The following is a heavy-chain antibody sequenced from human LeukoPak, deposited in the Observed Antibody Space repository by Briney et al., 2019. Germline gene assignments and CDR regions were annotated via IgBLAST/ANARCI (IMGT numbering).Heavy chain of an antibody. V-gene: IGHV4-34*01. CDR3: ARGHVQYNWFDS. D-gene: IGHD4-11*01. CDR2: INHSGST. J-gene: IGHJ5*01. CDR1: GGSFSGYY. Sequence: SETLSLTCAVYGGSFSGYYWSWIRQPPGKGLEWIGEINHSGSTNYNPSLKSRVTISVDTSKNQFSLKLSSVTAADTAVYYCARGHVQYNWFDSWGQGTLVTVSS.